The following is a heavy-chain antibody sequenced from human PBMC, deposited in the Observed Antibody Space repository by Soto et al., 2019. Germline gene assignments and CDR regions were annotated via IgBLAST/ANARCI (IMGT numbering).Heavy chain of an antibody. V-gene: IGHV3-73*01. Sequence: GGSLRLSCAASGFTFSGSAMHWVRQASGKGPEWVGRIRSKANSYATAYAASVTGRFTISRDDSKNTAYLQMSSLENEHTAVYYCTSRLVGANPSAYWCQGTLVTVSS. CDR2: IRSKANSYAT. D-gene: IGHD1-26*01. J-gene: IGHJ4*02. CDR3: TSRLVGANPSAY. CDR1: GFTFSGSA.